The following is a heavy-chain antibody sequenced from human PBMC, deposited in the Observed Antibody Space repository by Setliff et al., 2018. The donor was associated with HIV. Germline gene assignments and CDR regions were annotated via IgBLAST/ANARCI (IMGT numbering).Heavy chain of an antibody. V-gene: IGHV4-61*09. Sequence: SETLSLTCTVFGGSINSDSYYWTWIRQPAGKGLEWIGHIHTSGSTNYNPSLKSRVTISIDTSKNQFSLKLRSATATDTALYYCARVSSGYYFLGAFDSWGQGTLVTVSS. CDR2: IHTSGST. CDR1: GGSINSDSYY. CDR3: ARVSSGYYFLGAFDS. J-gene: IGHJ4*02. D-gene: IGHD6-25*01.